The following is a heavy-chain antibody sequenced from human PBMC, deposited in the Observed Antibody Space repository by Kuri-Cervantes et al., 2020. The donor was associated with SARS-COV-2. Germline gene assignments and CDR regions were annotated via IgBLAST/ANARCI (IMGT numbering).Heavy chain of an antibody. J-gene: IGHJ4*02. D-gene: IGHD7-27*01. CDR3: ARDWGELGKDY. V-gene: IGHV3-64*04. CDR1: GFTFSSYA. CDR2: ISSNGGST. Sequence: GVLKISCAASGFTFSSYAMHWVRQAPGKGLEYVSAISSNGGSTYYADSVKGRFTISRDNAKNSLYLQMNSLRAEDTAVYYCARDWGELGKDYWGQGTLVTVSS.